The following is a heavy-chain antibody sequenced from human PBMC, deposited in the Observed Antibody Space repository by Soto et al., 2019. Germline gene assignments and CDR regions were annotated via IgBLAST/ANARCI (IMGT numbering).Heavy chain of an antibody. V-gene: IGHV1-46*01. D-gene: IGHD2-21*02. J-gene: IGHJ4*02. CDR1: GYTFTSYY. CDR3: ARDRNIVVVTANPGYFDY. CDR2: INPSGSST. Sequence: ASVKVSCKASGYTFTSYYIQWVRQAPGQGLEWMGIINPSGSSTNYAQKFQGRVTMTRDTSTSTVYLELSSLRSEDTAVYYCARDRNIVVVTANPGYFDYWGQGTLVTVSS.